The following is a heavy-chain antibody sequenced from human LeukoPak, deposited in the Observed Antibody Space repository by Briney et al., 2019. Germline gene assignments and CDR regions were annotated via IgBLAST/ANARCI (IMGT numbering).Heavy chain of an antibody. CDR2: INDDGSDT. CDR3: ARDRSVGATYYFDY. CDR1: GFTFKLYW. V-gene: IGHV3-74*01. D-gene: IGHD1-26*01. J-gene: IGHJ4*02. Sequence: GGSLRLSCAASGFTFKLYWMHWVRQVPGKRPVWVSRINDDGSDTIYADSVRGRFTISRDDAKNTVYLQMNSLRAEDTAVYYCARDRSVGATYYFDYWGQGTLVTVSS.